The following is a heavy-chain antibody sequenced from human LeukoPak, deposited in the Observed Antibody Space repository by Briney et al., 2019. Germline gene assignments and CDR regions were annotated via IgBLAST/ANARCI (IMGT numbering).Heavy chain of an antibody. J-gene: IGHJ4*02. CDR1: GYSFTSYW. CDR3: ARRGSWYDAHLDY. Sequence: GESLKISCKGSGYSFTSYWIGWVRQMPGKGLEWMGIIYPGDSDTRYSPSFQGQATISADKSISTAYLQWSSLKASDTAMYYCARRGSWYDAHLDYWGQGTLVTVSS. V-gene: IGHV5-51*01. CDR2: IYPGDSDT. D-gene: IGHD6-13*01.